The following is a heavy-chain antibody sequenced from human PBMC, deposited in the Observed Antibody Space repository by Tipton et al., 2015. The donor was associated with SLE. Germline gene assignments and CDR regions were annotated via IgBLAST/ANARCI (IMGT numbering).Heavy chain of an antibody. V-gene: IGHV4-34*01. CDR2: IYYSGST. CDR3: ARVGYGDYGRGYYGMDV. Sequence: TLSLTCAVYGGSFSGYYWGWIRQPPGKGLEWIGSIYYSGSTYYNPSLKSRVTISVDTSKNQFSLKLSSVTAADTAVYYCARVGYGDYGRGYYGMDVWGQGTTVTVSS. D-gene: IGHD4-17*01. CDR1: GGSFSGYY. J-gene: IGHJ6*02.